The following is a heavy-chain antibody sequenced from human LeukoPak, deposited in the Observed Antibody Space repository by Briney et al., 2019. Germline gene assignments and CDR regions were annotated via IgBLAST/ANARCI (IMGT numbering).Heavy chain of an antibody. Sequence: SGTLSLTCAVSGGSISSSIWWSWVRQPPGKGLEWIGEIYHSGSTNYNPSLKSRVTISVDKSKNQFSLKLSSVTAADTAVYYCARDPTLAYCGGDCDYAFDIWGQGTMVTVSS. V-gene: IGHV4-4*02. CDR1: GGSISSSIW. CDR2: IYHSGST. D-gene: IGHD2-21*02. CDR3: ARDPTLAYCGGDCDYAFDI. J-gene: IGHJ3*02.